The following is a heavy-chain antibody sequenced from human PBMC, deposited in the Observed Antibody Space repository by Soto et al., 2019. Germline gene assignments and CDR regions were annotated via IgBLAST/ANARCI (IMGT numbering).Heavy chain of an antibody. V-gene: IGHV1-8*01. J-gene: IGHJ4*02. CDR2: MNPNGGDT. Sequence: QVQLVQSGPEVKKPGASVKVSCKASGYTFSDHDMNWVRQASGQGPEWLGWMNPNGGDTGYAQNLQGRVTMTRDTSKRTAYMELSSLRSEDTAVYYCARVGGNWNDDYFDYWGQGTLVTVSS. D-gene: IGHD1-1*01. CDR3: ARVGGNWNDDYFDY. CDR1: GYTFSDHD.